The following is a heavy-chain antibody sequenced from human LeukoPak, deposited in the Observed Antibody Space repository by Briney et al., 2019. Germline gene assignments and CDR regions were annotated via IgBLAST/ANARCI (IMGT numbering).Heavy chain of an antibody. V-gene: IGHV4-61*01. Sequence: SETLSLTCTVSGGSVSSGSYYWSWIRQPPGKGLEWIGYIYYSGSTNYNPSLKSRVTISVDTSKNQFSLKLSSVTAADTAVYHCARVYFGDFDYWGQGTLVTVSS. J-gene: IGHJ4*02. CDR1: GGSVSSGSYY. CDR2: IYYSGST. CDR3: ARVYFGDFDY. D-gene: IGHD3-16*01.